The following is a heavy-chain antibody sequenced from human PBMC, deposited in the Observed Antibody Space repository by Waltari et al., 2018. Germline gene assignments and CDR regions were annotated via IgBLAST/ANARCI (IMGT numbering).Heavy chain of an antibody. CDR2: IYYSGST. J-gene: IGHJ4*02. V-gene: IGHV4-39*07. CDR3: ARDVITGIAARKAFDY. CDR1: GGSISSSSYY. D-gene: IGHD6-6*01. Sequence: QLQLQESGPGLVKPSETLSLTCTVSGGSISSSSYYWGWIRQPPGKGLEWIGSIYYSGSTYYNPPLKSRVTISVDTSKNQFSLQLSSVTVADTAVYYCARDVITGIAARKAFDYWGQGTLVTVSS.